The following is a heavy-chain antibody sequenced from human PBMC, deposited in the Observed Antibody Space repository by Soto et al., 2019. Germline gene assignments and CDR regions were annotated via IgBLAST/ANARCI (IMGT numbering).Heavy chain of an antibody. J-gene: IGHJ4*02. Sequence: EVQLVESGGTLVQPGGSLRPPCEAFGSKFGGNGLGWVRQVQGKGREWLANIKEVGREKYYGDSVEGRFTISRDNARNSVYLQMNSLRAEDTAIYYCTRGGGRDSNEHFWGQGTLVIVSS. V-gene: IGHV3-7*01. CDR3: TRGGGRDSNEHF. D-gene: IGHD4-4*01. CDR2: IKEVGREK. CDR1: GSKFGGNG.